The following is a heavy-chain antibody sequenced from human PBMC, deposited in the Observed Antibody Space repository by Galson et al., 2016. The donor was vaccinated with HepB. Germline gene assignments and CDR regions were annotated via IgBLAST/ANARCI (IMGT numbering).Heavy chain of an antibody. CDR1: GFTFSTYA. CDR2: IIGTGFHT. CDR3: AREACHDTSCYNYLDY. J-gene: IGHJ4*02. D-gene: IGHD2-2*02. Sequence: SLRLSCAASGFTFSTYAMTWVRQAPGKGLEWISNIIGTGFHTYYAESVKGRFTVSRDNSNNTLYLQMNSLRVEDTAAYYCAREACHDTSCYNYLDYWGQGILVTVS. V-gene: IGHV3-23*01.